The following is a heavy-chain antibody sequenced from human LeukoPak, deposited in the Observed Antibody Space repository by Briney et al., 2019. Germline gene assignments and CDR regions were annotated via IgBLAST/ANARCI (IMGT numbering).Heavy chain of an antibody. J-gene: IGHJ3*02. CDR3: ARDPAPGAFDI. CDR1: RFTFSDYY. Sequence: GGSLRLSCAASRFTFSDYYMSWIRQAPGKGLEWVSYISSSGSTIYYADSVKGRFTISRDNAENSLYLQMNSLRAEDTAVYYCARDPAPGAFDIWGQGTMVTVSS. V-gene: IGHV3-11*01. CDR2: ISSSGSTI.